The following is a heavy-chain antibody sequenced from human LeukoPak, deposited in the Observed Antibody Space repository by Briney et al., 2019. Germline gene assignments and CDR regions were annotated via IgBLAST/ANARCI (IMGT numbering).Heavy chain of an antibody. V-gene: IGHV3-53*01. D-gene: IGHD6-13*01. CDR3: GSSSSWSYIDY. J-gene: IGHJ4*02. CDR1: GFTVSRNY. CDR2: IYSGGST. Sequence: GGSLRLSCAASGFTVSRNYMSWVRQAPGKGLGWGSVIYSGGSTHYADSVKGRFTISRDNSKNTVYLQMNRLRAEDTAVYYCGSSSSWSYIDYWGQGTLVTVSS.